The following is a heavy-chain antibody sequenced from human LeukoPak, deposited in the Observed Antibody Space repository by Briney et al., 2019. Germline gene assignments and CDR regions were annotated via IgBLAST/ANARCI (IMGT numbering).Heavy chain of an antibody. J-gene: IGHJ5*02. CDR3: ATDPGDYEGFDP. CDR1: GFTFDDYA. D-gene: IGHD4-17*01. V-gene: IGHV3-9*01. Sequence: GGSLRLSCAASGFTFDDYAMHWVRQAPGKGLEWVSGIGWNSGSIGYADSVKGRFTISRDNAKNSLYLQMNSLRAEDTALYYCATDPGDYEGFDPWGQGTLVTVSS. CDR2: IGWNSGSI.